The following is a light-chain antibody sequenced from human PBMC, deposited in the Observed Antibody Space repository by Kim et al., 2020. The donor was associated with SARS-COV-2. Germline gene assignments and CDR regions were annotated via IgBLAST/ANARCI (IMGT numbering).Light chain of an antibody. Sequence: IVMTQSPATLSVSPGERVTLSCRASQSVSDNLAWYQWRPGQAPRLLIYGASTRATGIPDRFSGSGSGTEFTLTISGLQSEDFAVYYCQQYNNWPLRTFGQGTKVDIK. V-gene: IGKV3-15*01. CDR1: QSVSDN. CDR2: GAS. J-gene: IGKJ1*01. CDR3: QQYNNWPLRT.